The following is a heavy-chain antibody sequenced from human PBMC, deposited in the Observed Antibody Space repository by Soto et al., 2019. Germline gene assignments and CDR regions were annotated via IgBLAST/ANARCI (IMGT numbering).Heavy chain of an antibody. D-gene: IGHD1-26*01. Sequence: EVLLSESGGDLRQPGGSLRLSCAASGFTFTNYAMTWVRQTPGKGLEWVSGISASGGLKYYADSVQGRFTVSRDNSKNILYLQMDNLRDEDTALYYCEREVGAPSGWLDPWGQGTQVTVSS. CDR2: ISASGGLK. J-gene: IGHJ5*02. CDR3: EREVGAPSGWLDP. CDR1: GFTFTNYA. V-gene: IGHV3-23*01.